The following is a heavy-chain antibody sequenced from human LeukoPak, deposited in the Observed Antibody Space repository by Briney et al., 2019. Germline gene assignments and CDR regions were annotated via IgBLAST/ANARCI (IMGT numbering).Heavy chain of an antibody. D-gene: IGHD6-13*01. CDR1: GFTFSSYA. CDR2: ISGSGGST. Sequence: GGSLRLSCAASGFTFSSYAMSWVRQAPGKGLEWVSAISGSGGSTYYADSVKGRFTISRDNSKNTLYLQMNSLRAEDTAVYYCAKDTSSSWTSIPFDYWGQGTLSPSPQ. V-gene: IGHV3-23*01. J-gene: IGHJ4*02. CDR3: AKDTSSSWTSIPFDY.